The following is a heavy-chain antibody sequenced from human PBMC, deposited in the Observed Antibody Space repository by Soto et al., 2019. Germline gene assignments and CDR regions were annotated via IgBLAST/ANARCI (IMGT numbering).Heavy chain of an antibody. D-gene: IGHD3-22*01. CDR1: GFTFSSYT. Sequence: QVQLVESGGGVVQPGRSLRLSCAASGFTFSSYTMHWVRQTPGKGLERVAVISYDGSDKYYADSVKGRFTISRDNSKNTLYLQMNSLRTEDTSVYYCAREDSLAVVAPGYWGQGILVTVSS. J-gene: IGHJ4*02. CDR3: AREDSLAVVAPGY. CDR2: ISYDGSDK. V-gene: IGHV3-30*04.